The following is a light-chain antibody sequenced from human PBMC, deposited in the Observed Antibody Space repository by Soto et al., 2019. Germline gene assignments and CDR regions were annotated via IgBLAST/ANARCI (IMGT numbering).Light chain of an antibody. CDR2: KAS. V-gene: IGKV1-5*03. J-gene: IGKJ4*01. CDR3: QQYNTYPLT. Sequence: DIQMTQSPSTLSASVGDRVTITCRASQSISTWLAWYQQKPGKAPKLLIYKASSLESWVPSRFSGSGSGTEITLTISSLQPDDLATYYYQQYNTYPLTFGGGTTVEIK. CDR1: QSISTW.